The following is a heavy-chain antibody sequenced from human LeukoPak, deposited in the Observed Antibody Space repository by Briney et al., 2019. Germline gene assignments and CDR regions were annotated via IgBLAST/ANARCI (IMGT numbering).Heavy chain of an antibody. D-gene: IGHD6-13*01. Sequence: GGSLRLSCAASGFTFSSYWMNWVRQAPGKGLEWVSSISSSSSYIYYADSVKGRSTISRDNAKNSLYLQMNSLRAEDTAVYYCARTSLRVSRHIDYWGQGTLVTVSS. J-gene: IGHJ4*02. CDR3: ARTSLRVSRHIDY. V-gene: IGHV3-21*01. CDR1: GFTFSSYW. CDR2: ISSSSSYI.